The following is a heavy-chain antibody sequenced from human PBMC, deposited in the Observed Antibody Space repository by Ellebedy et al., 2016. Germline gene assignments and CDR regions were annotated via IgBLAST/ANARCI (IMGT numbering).Heavy chain of an antibody. CDR3: ARQGVGGSYYGLDY. D-gene: IGHD1-26*01. J-gene: IGHJ4*02. CDR1: GYSFTSYW. CDR2: IDPSDSYT. Sequence: ASVKVSCKGSGYSFTSYWISWVRQMPGKGLEWMGRIDPSDSYTNYSPSFQGHVTISADKSISTAYLQWSSLKASDTAMYYCARQGVGGSYYGLDYWGQGTLVTVSS. V-gene: IGHV5-10-1*01.